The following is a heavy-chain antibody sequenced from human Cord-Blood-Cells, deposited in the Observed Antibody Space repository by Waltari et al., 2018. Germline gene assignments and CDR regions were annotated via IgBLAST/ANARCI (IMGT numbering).Heavy chain of an antibody. Sequence: QVQLVQSGAAVKKPGSSVKVSCKASGGTFSSYAISWVRQAPGQGLEWMGRISPILGIANYEQKFQGRVTITADKSTSTAYMELSSLRSEDTAVYYCARDNPSLQGSFDYWGQGTLVTVSS. CDR2: ISPILGIA. CDR1: GGTFSSYA. V-gene: IGHV1-69*09. D-gene: IGHD3-16*02. CDR3: ARDNPSLQGSFDY. J-gene: IGHJ4*02.